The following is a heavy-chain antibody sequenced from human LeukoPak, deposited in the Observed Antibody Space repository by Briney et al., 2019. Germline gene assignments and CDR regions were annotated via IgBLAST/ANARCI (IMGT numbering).Heavy chain of an antibody. CDR2: INHSGST. D-gene: IGHD2-15*01. Sequence: SETLSLTCAVYGGSFSGYYWSWIRQAPGKGLEWIGEINHSGSTNYNPSLKSRVTISVDTSKNQFSLKLSSVTAADTAVYYCARDIVVVVAATLYYYYGMDVWGKGTTVTVSS. V-gene: IGHV4-34*01. J-gene: IGHJ6*04. CDR1: GGSFSGYY. CDR3: ARDIVVVVAATLYYYYGMDV.